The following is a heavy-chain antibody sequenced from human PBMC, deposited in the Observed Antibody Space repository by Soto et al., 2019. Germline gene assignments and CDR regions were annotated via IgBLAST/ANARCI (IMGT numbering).Heavy chain of an antibody. V-gene: IGHV1-58*01. J-gene: IGHJ5*02. Sequence: SVKVSCKASGFTFTSSAVQWVRQARGQRLEWIGWIVVGSGNTNYAQKFQERVTITRDMSTSTAYMELSSLRSEDTAVYHCAADLYYGSGSGTDPWGQGTLVTVSS. CDR1: GFTFTSSA. CDR2: IVVGSGNT. CDR3: AADLYYGSGSGTDP. D-gene: IGHD3-10*01.